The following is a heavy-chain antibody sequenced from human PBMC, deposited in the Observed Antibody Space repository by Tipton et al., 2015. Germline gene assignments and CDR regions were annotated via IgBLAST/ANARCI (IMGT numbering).Heavy chain of an antibody. J-gene: IGHJ1*01. CDR1: GFSFKNYA. CDR3: ASAGYSSSWWGGYFED. Sequence: SLRLSCAASGFSFKNYAMNWVRQAPGKGLEWVSGISVGGGDTFYADSVKGRFTISRDNSKKTLYLQMNSLRAEDTAVYYCASAGYSSSWWGGYFEDWGQGTLVAVSS. V-gene: IGHV3-23*01. D-gene: IGHD6-13*01. CDR2: ISVGGGDT.